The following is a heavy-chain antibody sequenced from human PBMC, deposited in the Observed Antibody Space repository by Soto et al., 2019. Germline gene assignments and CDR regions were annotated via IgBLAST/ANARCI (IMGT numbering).Heavy chain of an antibody. V-gene: IGHV4-34*01. CDR2: VNHSRGT. CDR3: ASARFDS. J-gene: IGHJ4*02. Sequence: QVQLQQWGAGLLKPSETLSLTCAVYGGSLSANYWTWIRQPPGKGLEWIGEVNHSRGTNYNPSLRSRVTISVDTSQYQFTLKLSSVTAADTAMYYCASARFDSWGQGTLVTVSS. D-gene: IGHD2-15*01. CDR1: GGSLSANY.